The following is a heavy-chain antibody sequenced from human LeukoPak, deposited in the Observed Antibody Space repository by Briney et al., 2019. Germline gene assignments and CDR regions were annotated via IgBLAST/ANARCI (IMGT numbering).Heavy chain of an antibody. CDR1: GFSFSSYW. D-gene: IGHD6-13*01. J-gene: IGHJ4*03. V-gene: IGHV3-7*01. CDR2: IKQDGGEK. Sequence: GGSLRLSCAVSGFSFSSYWMNWVRQAPGKGLEWVASIKQDGGEKSYVDSVKGRFTISRDNARNSLYLQMSSLRAEDTAVYYCARDGTAAGLYFDLWGQGTLVTVSS. CDR3: ARDGTAAGLYFDL.